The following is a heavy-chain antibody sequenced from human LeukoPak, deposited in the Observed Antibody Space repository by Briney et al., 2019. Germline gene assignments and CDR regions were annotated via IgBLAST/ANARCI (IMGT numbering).Heavy chain of an antibody. J-gene: IGHJ4*02. V-gene: IGHV3-23*01. D-gene: IGHD6-19*01. CDR1: GFTFSSYA. CDR3: AKAIAYTNDWAPDY. CDR2: ISGSGGSA. Sequence: GGSLRLSCAASGFTFSSYAMSWVRQAPGKGLEWVSVISGSGGSAYYADSVKGRFTISRDNSKNTLYLQMNSLRAEDTAVYYCAKAIAYTNDWAPDYWGQGTLVTVSS.